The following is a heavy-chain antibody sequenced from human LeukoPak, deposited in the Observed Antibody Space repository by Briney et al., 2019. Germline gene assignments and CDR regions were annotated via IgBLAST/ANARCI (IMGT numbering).Heavy chain of an antibody. J-gene: IGHJ4*02. D-gene: IGHD6-6*01. CDR1: GGSISSYY. CDR2: IYYSGST. CDR3: ASNADSSSRNTDY. V-gene: IGHV4-59*12. Sequence: PSETLSLTCTVSGGSISSYYWSWIRQPPGKGLEWIGYIYYSGSTNYNPSLKSRVTISVDTSKNQFSLKLSSVTAADTAVYYCASNADSSSRNTDYWGQGTLVTVSS.